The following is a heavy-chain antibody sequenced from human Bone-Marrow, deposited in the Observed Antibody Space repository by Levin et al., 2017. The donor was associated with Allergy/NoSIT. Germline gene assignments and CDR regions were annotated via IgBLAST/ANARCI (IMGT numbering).Heavy chain of an antibody. V-gene: IGHV3-30-3*01. D-gene: IGHD5-24*01. CDR3: ARQFNSWFDP. Sequence: QPGGSLRLSCAASGFVFSKHAMHWVRQAPGKGLEGVATLSYDGTTKYYADVVKGRFTISGDTSKNTFYLHMDSLTMEDTALYYCARQFNSWFDPWGQGTVVIVSS. CDR1: GFVFSKHA. CDR2: LSYDGTTK. J-gene: IGHJ5*02.